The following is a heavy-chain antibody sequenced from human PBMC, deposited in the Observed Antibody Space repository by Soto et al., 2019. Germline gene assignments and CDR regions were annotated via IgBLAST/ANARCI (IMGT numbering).Heavy chain of an antibody. J-gene: IGHJ3*02. CDR2: FDPEDGET. Sequence: SVKLSCKVCGYTLTELSMHWVRQAPGKGLEWMGGFDPEDGETIYAQKFQGRVTMTEDTSTDTAYMELSSLRSEDTAVYYCATDQDYGSGAFDIWGQGTMVTVSS. V-gene: IGHV1-24*01. CDR3: ATDQDYGSGAFDI. D-gene: IGHD4-17*01. CDR1: GYTLTELS.